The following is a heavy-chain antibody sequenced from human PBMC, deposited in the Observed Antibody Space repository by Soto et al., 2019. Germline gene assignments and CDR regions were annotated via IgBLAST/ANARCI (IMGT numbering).Heavy chain of an antibody. Sequence: EVQLVESGGGLVQPGGSLKLSCAASGFTFSGSAMHWVRQASGKGLEWVGRIRSKANSYATAYAASVKGRFTISRDDSKKTEYLQMNILKTEDTAVYYCTSRPRVATIGAGYYYYGMDVWGQGTTVTVSS. V-gene: IGHV3-73*02. CDR3: TSRPRVATIGAGYYYYGMDV. D-gene: IGHD5-12*01. J-gene: IGHJ6*02. CDR2: IRSKANSYAT. CDR1: GFTFSGSA.